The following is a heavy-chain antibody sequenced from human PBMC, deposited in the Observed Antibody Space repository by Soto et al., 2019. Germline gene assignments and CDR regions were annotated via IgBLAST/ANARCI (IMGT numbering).Heavy chain of an antibody. CDR2: TYYRSKWYN. CDR1: GDSVSSNSAA. D-gene: IGHD5-18*01. Sequence: SQTLSLTCAISGDSVSSNSAALNCSSQSPSRGLEWLGRTYYRSKWYNDYAVPVKSRITINPDTSKNQFSLQLNSVTHEDTAVYYCARDTTAMVNGFDYWGQGTLVTVSS. V-gene: IGHV6-1*01. J-gene: IGHJ4*02. CDR3: ARDTTAMVNGFDY.